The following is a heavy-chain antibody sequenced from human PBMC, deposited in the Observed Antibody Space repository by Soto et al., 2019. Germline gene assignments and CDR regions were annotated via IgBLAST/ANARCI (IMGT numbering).Heavy chain of an antibody. Sequence: GPVKTSETLSLTCTVSGGSVSSGSYYWSWIRQPPGKGLEWIGYIYYSGSTNYNPSLKSRVTISVDTSMNQFSLKLSSVTAADTAVYYCARDRTTVRSKYGMDVWGQGTTVTVS. CDR2: IYYSGST. CDR3: ARDRTTVRSKYGMDV. D-gene: IGHD4-17*01. V-gene: IGHV4-61*01. J-gene: IGHJ6*02. CDR1: GGSVSSGSYY.